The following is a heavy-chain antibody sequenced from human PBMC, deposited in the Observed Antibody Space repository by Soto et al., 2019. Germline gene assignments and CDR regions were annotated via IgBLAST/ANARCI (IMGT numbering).Heavy chain of an antibody. J-gene: IGHJ6*02. Sequence: VKVSCKASGFTFTSSAVQWVRQARGQRLEWIGWIVVGSGNTNYAQKFQERVTITRDMSTSTAYMELSSLRSEDTAVYYCSADLYDSSGYSIAAYYYYGMDVWGQGTTVTVSS. CDR2: IVVGSGNT. V-gene: IGHV1-58*01. CDR3: SADLYDSSGYSIAAYYYYGMDV. D-gene: IGHD3-22*01. CDR1: GFTFTSSA.